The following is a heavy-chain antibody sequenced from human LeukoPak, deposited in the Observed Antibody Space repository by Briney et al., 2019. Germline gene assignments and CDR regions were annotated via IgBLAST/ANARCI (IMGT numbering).Heavy chain of an antibody. CDR2: ISAYNGNK. CDR1: GYTFTSYG. Sequence: GASVKVSCKASGYTFTSYGISWVRQAPGQGLEWMGWISAYNGNKNYAQKLQGRVTMTTDTSTSTAYMELRSLRSNDTAVYYCARALYSSAYNWFDPWGQGTLVTVSS. D-gene: IGHD6-25*01. CDR3: ARALYSSAYNWFDP. V-gene: IGHV1-18*01. J-gene: IGHJ5*02.